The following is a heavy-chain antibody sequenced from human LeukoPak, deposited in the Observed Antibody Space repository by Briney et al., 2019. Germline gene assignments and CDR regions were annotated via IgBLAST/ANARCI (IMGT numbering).Heavy chain of an antibody. Sequence: PSETLSLTCTVSGGSISSSSYYWGWIRQPPGKGLEWIGSIYYSGSTYHNPSLKSRVTISVDTSKNQFSLKLSSVTAADTAVYYCARHDTGWFDPWGQGTLVTVSS. D-gene: IGHD1-14*01. J-gene: IGHJ5*02. CDR3: ARHDTGWFDP. CDR1: GGSISSSSYY. V-gene: IGHV4-39*01. CDR2: IYYSGST.